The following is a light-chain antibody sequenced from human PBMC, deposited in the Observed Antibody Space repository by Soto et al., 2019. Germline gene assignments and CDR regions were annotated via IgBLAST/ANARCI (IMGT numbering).Light chain of an antibody. CDR2: GTS. CDR3: EQYGSSPPMT. CDR1: QSVSRSN. Sequence: EIVLTQSPDTLSLSPGERATVSCRASQSVSRSNLAWYQHKPGQAPRLLIYGTSNRATGIPDRFTGSGSGTDLTLTISSLEPEDFAVYYCEQYGSSPPMTFGQGTRLEIK. V-gene: IGKV3-20*01. J-gene: IGKJ5*01.